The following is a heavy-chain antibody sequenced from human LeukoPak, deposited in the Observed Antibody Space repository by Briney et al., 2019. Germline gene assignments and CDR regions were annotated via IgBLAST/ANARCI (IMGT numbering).Heavy chain of an antibody. CDR2: IKGGGSGK. CDR1: GFTFCNFQ. D-gene: IGHD3-9*01. J-gene: IGHJ4*02. V-gene: IGHV3-7*05. Sequence: GPLRFSCAASGFTFCNFQLIWLRHAPGKELQWVTTIKGGGSGKSYVDSVKGRFTVSRDNAKNSLYLQMNSLRAEDTAVYYCARDRDWVTEYWGQGTLVTVSS. CDR3: ARDRDWVTEY.